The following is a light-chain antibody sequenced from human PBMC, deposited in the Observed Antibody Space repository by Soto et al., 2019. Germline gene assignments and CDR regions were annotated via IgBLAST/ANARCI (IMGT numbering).Light chain of an antibody. CDR3: QQYKHYWT. J-gene: IGKJ1*01. V-gene: IGKV1-5*01. CDR2: DAS. CDR1: QSISSW. Sequence: DIQMTQSPSTLSASVGDRVTITCRASQSISSWLAWYQQKPGKAPKVLIYDASSLERGVPSRFSGSGSGTEFSLTISSLQPDDFATYYFQQYKHYWTFGQGTRVEIK.